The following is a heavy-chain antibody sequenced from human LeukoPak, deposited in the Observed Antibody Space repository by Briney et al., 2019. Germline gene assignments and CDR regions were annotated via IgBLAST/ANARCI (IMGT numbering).Heavy chain of an antibody. J-gene: IGHJ4*02. V-gene: IGHV3-23*01. CDR1: GFTFSIYA. CDR2: ITGSTGRT. D-gene: IGHD2-8*01. Sequence: PGGSLRLSCAPSGFTFSIYAMTWVRQAPGKGLEWVSEITGSTGRTYYADSVNGRFTISRDSSKNTLFLQMNSLRGEDTAIYYCARRYCTNGVCYFFDYWGQGTLVTVSS. CDR3: ARRYCTNGVCYFFDY.